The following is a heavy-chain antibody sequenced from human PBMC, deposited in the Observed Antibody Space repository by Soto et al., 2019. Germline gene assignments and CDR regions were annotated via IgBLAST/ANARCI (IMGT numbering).Heavy chain of an antibody. CDR2: ISYDGSNK. V-gene: IGHV3-30*18. J-gene: IGHJ6*02. CDR3: AKGARQLVLYYCAMDV. Sequence: AGGSLRLSCAASGFTFSSYGMHWVRQAPGKGLEWVAVISYDGSNKYYADSVKGRFTISRDNSKNTLYLQMNSLRAEDTAVYYCAKGARQLVLYYCAMDVWGQGTTVTVSS. CDR1: GFTFSSYG. D-gene: IGHD6-13*01.